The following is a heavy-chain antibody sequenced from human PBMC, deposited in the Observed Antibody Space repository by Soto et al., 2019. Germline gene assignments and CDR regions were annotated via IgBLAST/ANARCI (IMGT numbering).Heavy chain of an antibody. J-gene: IGHJ3*01. D-gene: IGHD3-22*01. Sequence: SGPTLVNPTQTLTLTCTFSGFSLSTSGVGVGWIRQPPGEALEWLALIYWDDDKRYSPSLKSRVTVTMDTSKNQVFLTMTNVDPADTATYYCAHRLKDYYDSSGSWGNDALDVWGPGTMVTVSS. CDR3: AHRLKDYYDSSGSWGNDALDV. CDR2: IYWDDDK. CDR1: GFSLSTSGVG. V-gene: IGHV2-5*02.